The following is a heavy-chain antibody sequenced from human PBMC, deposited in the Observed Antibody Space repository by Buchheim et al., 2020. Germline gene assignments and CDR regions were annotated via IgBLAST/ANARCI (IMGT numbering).Heavy chain of an antibody. CDR3: ARRQPSGSWFDP. J-gene: IGHJ5*02. Sequence: EVQLVESGGGLVQPGGSLRLSCAVSGFTVSSDSMSWVRQAPGKGLEWVSAIYGGGATYYTDSVKGRFNISRDSSKNTLYLQMNRLRVEDTAMYYCARRQPSGSWFDPWSQGTL. CDR1: GFTVSSDS. CDR2: IYGGGAT. V-gene: IGHV3-66*01. D-gene: IGHD3-22*01.